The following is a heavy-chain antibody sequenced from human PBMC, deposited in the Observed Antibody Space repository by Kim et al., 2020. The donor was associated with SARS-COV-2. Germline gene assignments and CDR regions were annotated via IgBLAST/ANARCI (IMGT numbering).Heavy chain of an antibody. CDR2: IHYSGST. J-gene: IGHJ6*02. V-gene: IGHV4-59*13. CDR3: ARGGFLMGYYGMDV. CDR1: GGSISSDY. D-gene: IGHD3-3*01. Sequence: SETLSLTCSVSGGSISSDYWHWIRQPPGKGLEWIGYIHYSGSTNYNPSLKSRVTISVDTPKNHFFLKVSSVIAADTAVYYCARGGFLMGYYGMDVWGQGTTVTVSS.